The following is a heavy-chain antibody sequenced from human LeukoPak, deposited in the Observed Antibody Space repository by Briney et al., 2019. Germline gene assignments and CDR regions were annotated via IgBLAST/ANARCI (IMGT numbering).Heavy chain of an antibody. CDR3: ARGGGKQLVATLDY. J-gene: IGHJ4*02. D-gene: IGHD6-6*01. CDR1: GGTFSSYA. V-gene: IGHV1-69*13. Sequence: ASVKVSCKASGGTFSSYAISWVRQAPGQGLEWMGGIIPIFGTANYAQKFQGRVTITAGESTSTAYMELSSLRSEDTAVYYCARGGGKQLVATLDYWGQGTLVTVSS. CDR2: IIPIFGTA.